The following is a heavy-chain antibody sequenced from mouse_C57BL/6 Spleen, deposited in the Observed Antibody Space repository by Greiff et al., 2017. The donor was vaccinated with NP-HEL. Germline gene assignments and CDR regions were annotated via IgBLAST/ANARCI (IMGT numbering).Heavy chain of an antibody. CDR1: GYAFTNYL. J-gene: IGHJ4*01. CDR2: INPGSGGT. V-gene: IGHV1-54*01. Sequence: VQLQQSGAKLVRPGTSVKVSCKASGYAFTNYLIEWVKQRPGQGLEWIGVINPGSGGTNYNEKFKGKATLTADKSSSTAYMQLSSLTSEDSAVYFCAREDRGAMDYWGQGTSVTVSS. CDR3: AREDRGAMDY.